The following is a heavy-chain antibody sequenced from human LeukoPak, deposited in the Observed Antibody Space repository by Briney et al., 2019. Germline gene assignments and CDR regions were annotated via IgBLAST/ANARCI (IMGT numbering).Heavy chain of an antibody. J-gene: IGHJ3*02. CDR2: ISSSSSYI. CDR1: GFTFSSYS. CDR3: ARGGGYGSGHDAFDI. Sequence: PGGSLRLSCAASGFTFSSYSMNWVRQAPGKGLEWVSSISSSSSYIYYADSVKGRFTISRDNAKNSLYLQMNSLRAEDTGVYYCARGGGYGSGHDAFDIWGQGTMVTVSS. V-gene: IGHV3-21*01. D-gene: IGHD3-10*01.